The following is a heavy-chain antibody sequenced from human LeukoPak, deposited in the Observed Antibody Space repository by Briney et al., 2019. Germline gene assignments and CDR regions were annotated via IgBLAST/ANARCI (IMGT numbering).Heavy chain of an antibody. J-gene: IGHJ4*02. V-gene: IGHV1-69*05. CDR1: GGAFSSYA. D-gene: IGHD1-26*01. CDR2: IITIFHTP. Sequence: SVKVSCKASGGAFSSYAFSWVRQAPGQGLEWMGVIITIFHTPYYAPKFQGRVTMTTDTSTSTAYMELRSLRSDDTAVYYCAVLVGATVLDYWGQGTLVTVPS. CDR3: AVLVGATVLDY.